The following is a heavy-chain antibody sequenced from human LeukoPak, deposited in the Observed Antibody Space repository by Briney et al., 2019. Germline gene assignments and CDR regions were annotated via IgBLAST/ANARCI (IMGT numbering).Heavy chain of an antibody. Sequence: SETLSLTCAVYGGSFSGYYWSWIRQPPGEGLEWIGEINHSGSTNYNPSLKSRVTISVDTSKNQFSLKLSSVTAADTAVYYCARGTKGIAAASRALDYWGQGTLVTVSS. V-gene: IGHV4-34*01. CDR2: INHSGST. CDR1: GGSFSGYY. J-gene: IGHJ4*02. D-gene: IGHD6-13*01. CDR3: ARGTKGIAAASRALDY.